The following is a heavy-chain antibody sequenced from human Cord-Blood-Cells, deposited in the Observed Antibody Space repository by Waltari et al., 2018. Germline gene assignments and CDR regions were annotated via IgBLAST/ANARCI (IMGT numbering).Heavy chain of an antibody. J-gene: IGHJ4*02. V-gene: IGHV3-53*01. CDR1: GFTVSSNY. D-gene: IGHD5-12*01. CDR2: KYSGRCT. CDR3: ARGGGRDMGDGYTDY. Sequence: EVQLVESGGGVIQPGGPLSLSCAASGFTVSSNYMSWVRQAPGEGLWSVSVKYSGRCTNHADPVKGRFTISRAKSKNTLYLQMNSLRFEDTAVYYCARGGGRDMGDGYTDYWGQGTLVTVSS.